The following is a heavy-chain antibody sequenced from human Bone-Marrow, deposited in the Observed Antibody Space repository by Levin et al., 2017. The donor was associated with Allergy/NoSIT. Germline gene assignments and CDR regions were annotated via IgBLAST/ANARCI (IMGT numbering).Heavy chain of an antibody. V-gene: IGHV3-23*01. CDR2: ISGSGGST. D-gene: IGHD3-3*01. CDR1: GFTFSSSA. CDR3: AKVPYYDFWSGYYYFDY. J-gene: IGHJ4*02. Sequence: LSLTCAASGFTFSSSAMSWVRQAPGKGLEWVSAISGSGGSTYYADSVKGRFTISRDNSKNTLYLQMNSLRAEDTAVYYCAKVPYYDFWSGYYYFDYWGQGTLVTVSS.